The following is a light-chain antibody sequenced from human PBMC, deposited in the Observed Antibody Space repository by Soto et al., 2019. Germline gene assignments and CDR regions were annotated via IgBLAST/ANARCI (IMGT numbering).Light chain of an antibody. CDR2: WAS. Sequence: DIVRTQSPDSLAVSLGEGATINCKSSQSVLYRTNNNNYLAWYQQKPGQPPKLLIFWASTRESGVPDRFSGSGSGTDFTLTISSLQAEDVAVYYCQQYYSSHPTFGQGTKVDIK. CDR3: QQYYSSHPT. CDR1: QSVLYRTNNNNY. V-gene: IGKV4-1*01. J-gene: IGKJ1*01.